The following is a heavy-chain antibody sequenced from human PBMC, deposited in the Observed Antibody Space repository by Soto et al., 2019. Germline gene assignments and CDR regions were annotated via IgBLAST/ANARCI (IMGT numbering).Heavy chain of an antibody. CDR2: ISYDGSNK. D-gene: IGHD6-13*01. J-gene: IGHJ4*02. Sequence: GGSLRLSCAASGFTFSSYAMHWVRQAPGKGLEWVAVISYDGSNKYYADSVKGRFTISRDNSKNTLYLQMNSLRAEDTAVYYCAREGSSWYYFDYWGQGTLVTVSS. CDR1: GFTFSSYA. CDR3: AREGSSWYYFDY. V-gene: IGHV3-30-3*01.